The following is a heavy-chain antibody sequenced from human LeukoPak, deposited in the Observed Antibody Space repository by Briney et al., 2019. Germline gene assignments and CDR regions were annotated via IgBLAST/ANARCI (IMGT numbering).Heavy chain of an antibody. J-gene: IGHJ5*02. V-gene: IGHV4-34*01. Sequence: SETLSLTCAVYGGSFNGYYWSWIRQPPGKGLEWIGEINHSGSTNYNPSLKSRVTISVDTSKNQFSLKLSSVTAADTAVYYCARVTRITIFGVVIRRWFDPWGQGTLVTVSS. D-gene: IGHD3-3*01. CDR3: ARVTRITIFGVVIRRWFDP. CDR2: INHSGST. CDR1: GGSFNGYY.